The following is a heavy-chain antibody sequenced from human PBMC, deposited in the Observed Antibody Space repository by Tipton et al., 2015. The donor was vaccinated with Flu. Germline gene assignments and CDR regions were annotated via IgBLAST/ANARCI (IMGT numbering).Heavy chain of an antibody. CDR3: ARQVTYYYGSGSYYSYYYGMDV. CDR2: IYYSGST. J-gene: IGHJ6*02. V-gene: IGHV4-59*08. CDR1: GGSISSYY. D-gene: IGHD3-10*01. Sequence: LRLSYTVSGGSISSYYWSWIRQPPGKGLEWIGYIYYSGSTNYNPSLKSRVTISVDTSKNQFSLKLSSVTAADTAVYYCARQVTYYYGSGSYYSYYYGMDVWGQGTTVTVSS.